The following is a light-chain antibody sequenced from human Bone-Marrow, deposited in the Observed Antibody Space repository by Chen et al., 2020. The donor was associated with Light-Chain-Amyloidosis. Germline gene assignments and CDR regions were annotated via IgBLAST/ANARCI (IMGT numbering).Light chain of an antibody. V-gene: IGLV2-14*01. CDR2: EVT. Sequence: QSALTQPASVSGSPGQSITISCTGTSSDVGGDNHVSWYQQHPDKAHKLMIYEVTNRPSWVPDRVSGSKSDNTASLTISGLQTEDEADYFCSSYTITNTLVFGSGTRVTVL. CDR1: SSDVGGDNH. CDR3: SSYTITNTLV. J-gene: IGLJ1*01.